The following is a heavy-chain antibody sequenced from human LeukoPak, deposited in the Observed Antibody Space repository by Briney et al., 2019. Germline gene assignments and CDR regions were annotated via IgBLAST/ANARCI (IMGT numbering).Heavy chain of an antibody. J-gene: IGHJ4*02. CDR1: GYSISSGYY. CDR2: IYHSRST. Sequence: SETLSLTCTVSGYSISSGYYWGWIRQPPGKGLEWIGSIYHSRSTYYNPSLKSRVTISVDTSKNQFSLKLSSVTAADTAVYYCARVCITIFGVVMNYFDYWGQGTLVTVSS. CDR3: ARVCITIFGVVMNYFDY. V-gene: IGHV4-38-2*02. D-gene: IGHD3-3*01.